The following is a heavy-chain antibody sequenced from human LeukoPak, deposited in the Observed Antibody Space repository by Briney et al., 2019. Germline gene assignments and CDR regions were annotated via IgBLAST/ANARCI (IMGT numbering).Heavy chain of an antibody. CDR3: AIVGAVAGKSTPFDY. CDR1: GFTFRSYA. CDR2: INISGDST. V-gene: IGHV3-23*01. Sequence: GGSLRLSCAASGFTFRSYAMNWVRQAPGKGLEWVSGINISGDSTYYADSVKGRFTVSRDNSKNTLYLQMNSLRAEDTAVYYCAIVGAVAGKSTPFDYWGQGTLVTVSS. D-gene: IGHD6-19*01. J-gene: IGHJ4*02.